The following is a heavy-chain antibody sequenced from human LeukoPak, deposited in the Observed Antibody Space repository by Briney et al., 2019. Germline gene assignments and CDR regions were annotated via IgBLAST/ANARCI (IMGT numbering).Heavy chain of an antibody. D-gene: IGHD5-18*01. CDR2: ISAYVGNT. CDR1: GYTFSSYG. V-gene: IGHV1-18*01. Sequence: ASVKVSCKASGYTFSSYGISWVRQAPGQGLEWMGWISAYVGNTNYAQKLQGRVTMTTDTSTSTAYMELRSLRSDDTAVYFCARAVRGYSYAYLPYWGQGTLVTVSS. CDR3: ARAVRGYSYAYLPY. J-gene: IGHJ4*02.